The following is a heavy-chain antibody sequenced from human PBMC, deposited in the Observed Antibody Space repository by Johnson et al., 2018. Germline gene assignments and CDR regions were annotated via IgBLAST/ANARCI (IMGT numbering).Heavy chain of an antibody. CDR3: AKDLGPDYYGRMDV. CDR1: GFTFSSYA. Sequence: VQLVETGGGVVQPGRSLRLSCAASGFTFSSYAMHWVRQAPGKGLEWVAVISYDGSNKYYADSVKGRFTISRDNSKNTLYPQMNGLRAEDTAVYYCAKDLGPDYYGRMDVWGKGTTVTVSS. D-gene: IGHD3-10*01. CDR2: ISYDGSNK. J-gene: IGHJ6*03. V-gene: IGHV3-30-3*01.